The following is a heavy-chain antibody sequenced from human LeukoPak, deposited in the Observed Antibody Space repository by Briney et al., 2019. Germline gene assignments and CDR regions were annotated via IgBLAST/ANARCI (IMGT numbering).Heavy chain of an antibody. CDR1: GGSISSYY. CDR3: AREEVVPAAPFYYYYGMDV. D-gene: IGHD2-2*01. Sequence: SETLSLTCTVSGGSISSYYWSWIRQPPGKGLEWIGYIYYSGSTNYNPSLKSRVTISVDTSKNQFSLKLSSVTAADTAVYYCAREEVVPAAPFYYYYGMDVWGQGTTVTVSS. J-gene: IGHJ6*02. V-gene: IGHV4-59*01. CDR2: IYYSGST.